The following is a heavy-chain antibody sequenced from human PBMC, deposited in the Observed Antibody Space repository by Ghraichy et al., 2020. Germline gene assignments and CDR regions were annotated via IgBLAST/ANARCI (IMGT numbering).Heavy chain of an antibody. V-gene: IGHV1-46*01. CDR2: INPRDNST. CDR3: ARAHIVVVSASRVYYYYGMDV. Sequence: GTINPRDNSTSYAQKFQGRVTMTRDTSTSTVYMELSSLRSEDTAVYYCARAHIVVVSASRVYYYYGMDVWGQGTTVTVSS. J-gene: IGHJ6*02. D-gene: IGHD2-2*01.